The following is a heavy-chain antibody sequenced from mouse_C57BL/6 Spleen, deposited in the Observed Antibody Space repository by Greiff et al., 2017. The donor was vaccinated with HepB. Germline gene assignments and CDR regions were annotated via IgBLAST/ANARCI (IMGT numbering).Heavy chain of an antibody. CDR2: IDPSDSYT. CDR1: GYTFTSYW. D-gene: IGHD5-1-1*01. J-gene: IGHJ3*01. Sequence: QVQLQQPGAELVMPGASVKLSCKASGYTFTSYWMHWVKQRPEQGLEWIGEIDPSDSYTNYNQKFKGKSTLTVDKSSSTAYMQLSSLTSEDSAVYYCARENMAYWGQGTLVTVSA. V-gene: IGHV1-69*01. CDR3: ARENMAY.